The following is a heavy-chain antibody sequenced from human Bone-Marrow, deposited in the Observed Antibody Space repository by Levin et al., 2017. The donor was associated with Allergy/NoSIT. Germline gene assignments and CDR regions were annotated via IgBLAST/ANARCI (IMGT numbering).Heavy chain of an antibody. V-gene: IGHV4-59*01. CDR1: GGSISSYY. J-gene: IGHJ5*02. Sequence: SQTLSLTCTVSGGSISSYYWSWIRQPPGKGLEWIGYIYYSGSTNYNPSLKSRVTISVDTSKNQFSLKLSSVTAADTAVYYCARWYSGSYSLPLSKFQNWFDPWGQGTLVTVSS. CDR2: IYYSGST. D-gene: IGHD1-26*01. CDR3: ARWYSGSYSLPLSKFQNWFDP.